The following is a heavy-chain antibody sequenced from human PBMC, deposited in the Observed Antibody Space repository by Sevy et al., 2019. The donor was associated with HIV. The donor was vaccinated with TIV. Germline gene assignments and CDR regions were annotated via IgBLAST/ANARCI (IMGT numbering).Heavy chain of an antibody. J-gene: IGHJ4*02. CDR3: GRTSPRGGFDY. D-gene: IGHD3-16*01. CDR1: GYTFTNYY. V-gene: IGHV1-46*03. Sequence: ASVKVSCKASGYTFTNYYMHWVRQAPGQGLEWMGIINPSDVSTIDAQKFQGRVTMTRDTSTSTVYMELSSLRSDDTAVYYCGRTSPRGGFDYWGQGALVTVSS. CDR2: INPSDVST.